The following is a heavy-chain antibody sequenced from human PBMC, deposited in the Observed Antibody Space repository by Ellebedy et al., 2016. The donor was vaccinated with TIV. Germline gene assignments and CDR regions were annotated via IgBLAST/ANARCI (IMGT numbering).Heavy chain of an antibody. J-gene: IGHJ4*01. CDR3: ARGMNNDDASAD. CDR2: IIPLLGIT. Sequence: ASVKVSCKTSGDIFSRKAVSWVRQAPGQGLEWMGRIIPLLGITNYAERFQARLTISADTSTHTAYMELSSLRSDDTAVYYCARGMNNDDASADWGHGTLVTVSA. CDR1: GDIFSRKA. V-gene: IGHV1-69*04. D-gene: IGHD1-1*01.